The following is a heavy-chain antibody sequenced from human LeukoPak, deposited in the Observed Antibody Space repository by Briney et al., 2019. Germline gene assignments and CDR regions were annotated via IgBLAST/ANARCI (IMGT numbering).Heavy chain of an antibody. D-gene: IGHD2/OR15-2a*01. CDR2: ISTYNGNTHYA. CDR1: GYTFTSYG. J-gene: IGHJ4*02. CDR3: ARNSTSYIDF. V-gene: IGHV1-18*01. Sequence: GSVTVSCKTSGYTFTSYGISWVRQAPGQGLEWMGWISTYNGNTHYAHYAQQLPGTVTIPPDTATSTASMELRSLRSHDTAVYYCARNSTSYIDFWGQGTLVTVSS.